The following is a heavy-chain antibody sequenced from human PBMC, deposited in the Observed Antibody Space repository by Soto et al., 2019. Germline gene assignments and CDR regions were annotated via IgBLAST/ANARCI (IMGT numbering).Heavy chain of an antibody. J-gene: IGHJ6*02. CDR1: GYTFTSYV. CDR3: ARDQVGSMFYYYGMDV. CDR2: ISAYNGNT. V-gene: IGHV1-18*01. Sequence: GASLKLSCKSSGYTFTSYVISWVRQAPGQGLEWMGWISAYNGNTNYAQKLQGRVTMTTDTSTSTAYMELRSLRSDDTAVYYCARDQVGSMFYYYGMDVWGQGTTVTVSS. D-gene: IGHD1-26*01.